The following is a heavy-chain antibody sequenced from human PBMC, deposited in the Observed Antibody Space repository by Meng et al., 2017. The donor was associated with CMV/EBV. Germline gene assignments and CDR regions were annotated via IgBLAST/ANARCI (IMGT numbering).Heavy chain of an antibody. J-gene: IGHJ4*02. D-gene: IGHD4-23*01. CDR3: ARVGRWGGY. CDR2: ISPTGSTT. CDR1: GSTFSNYE. V-gene: IGHV3-48*03. Sequence: GGSLRLSCTASGSTFSNYEMNWVRQAPGKGLEWVSYISPTGSTTYYADSMKGRFTISRDNAKNSLYLQMNSLREEDTAVYYCARVGRWGGYWGQGTLVTVSS.